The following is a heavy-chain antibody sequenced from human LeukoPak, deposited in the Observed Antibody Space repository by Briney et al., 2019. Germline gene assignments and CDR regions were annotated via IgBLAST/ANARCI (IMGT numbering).Heavy chain of an antibody. CDR1: GFTFSSYG. CDR2: IRYDGSNK. CDR3: ARVGATRSYI. J-gene: IGHJ3*02. Sequence: GGSLRLSCAASGFTFSSYGMHWVRQAPGKGLEWVAFIRYDGSNKYYADSVKGRYTISRDNSKNTLYLQMNSLRAEDTAVYYCARVGATRSYIWGQGTMVTVSS. D-gene: IGHD1-26*01. V-gene: IGHV3-30*02.